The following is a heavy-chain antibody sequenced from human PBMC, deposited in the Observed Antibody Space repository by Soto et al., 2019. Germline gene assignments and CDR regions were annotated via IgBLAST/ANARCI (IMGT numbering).Heavy chain of an antibody. Sequence: PSQTLSLTCAISGDSVSSNSAAWNWIRQSPSRGLEWLGRTYYRSKWYNDYAVSVKSRITINPDTSKNQFSLQLNSVTPGDTAVYYCARVVRSSGWYYYYYGMDVWGQGTTVTVSS. D-gene: IGHD6-19*01. V-gene: IGHV6-1*01. CDR1: GDSVSSNSAA. CDR2: TYYRSKWYN. CDR3: ARVVRSSGWYYYYYGMDV. J-gene: IGHJ6*02.